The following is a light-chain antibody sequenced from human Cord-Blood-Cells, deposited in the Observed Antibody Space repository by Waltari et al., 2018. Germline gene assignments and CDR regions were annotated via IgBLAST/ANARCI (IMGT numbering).Light chain of an antibody. CDR2: WAS. V-gene: IGKV4-1*01. Sequence: DIVMTQSPDSLPVSLGERATLHCKSSQSVLYSSNNKNYLAWYQQKPGQPPKLLIYWASTRESGVPDRFSGSGSGTDFTLTISSLQAEDVAVYYCQQYYSTSLTFGGGTKVEIK. CDR1: QSVLYSSNNKNY. CDR3: QQYYSTSLT. J-gene: IGKJ4*01.